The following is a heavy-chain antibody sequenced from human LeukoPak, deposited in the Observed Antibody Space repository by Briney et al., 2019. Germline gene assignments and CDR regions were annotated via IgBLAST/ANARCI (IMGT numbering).Heavy chain of an antibody. CDR1: GFTFSSYS. V-gene: IGHV3-48*01. J-gene: IGHJ4*02. CDR2: ISSSSSTI. D-gene: IGHD3-22*01. Sequence: GESLRLSCAASGFTFSSYSMNWVRQAPGKGLEWVSYISSSSSTIYYTDSVKGRFTISRDNAKNSLYLQMNSLRAEDTAVYYCARVGHYYDSSGPAAAIDYWGQGTLVTVSS. CDR3: ARVGHYYDSSGPAAAIDY.